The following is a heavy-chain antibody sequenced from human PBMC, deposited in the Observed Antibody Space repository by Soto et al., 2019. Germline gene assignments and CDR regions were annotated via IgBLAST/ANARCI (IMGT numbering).Heavy chain of an antibody. CDR3: ARSKINCDFWNDLLSLDTFVI. V-gene: IGHV1-2*02. CDR1: GYALTVYF. D-gene: IGHD3-3*01. J-gene: IGHJ3*02. Sequence: LVKLDCKASGYALTVYFVGWRLQARKQGLEWLGWMNPNSGGTNCAQRFQGSVTMTRDTSISTAYMQLSRMRSDDSAVYYCARSKINCDFWNDLLSLDTFVIWGQGTMVTVSS. CDR2: MNPNSGGT.